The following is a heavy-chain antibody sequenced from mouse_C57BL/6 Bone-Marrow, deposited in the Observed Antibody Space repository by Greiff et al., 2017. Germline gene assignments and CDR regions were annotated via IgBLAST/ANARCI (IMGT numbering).Heavy chain of an antibody. J-gene: IGHJ2*01. CDR1: GYAFSSYW. Sequence: VLGVESGAELVKPGASVKISCKASGYAFSSYWMYWVKQRPGKGLEWIGQIYPGDGDTNYNGKFKGKVTLTADKSSSTACMQLSRLTTVDSAVYFCANDYDYDGYWGQGTTLTVSS. CDR3: ANDYDYDGY. CDR2: IYPGDGDT. V-gene: IGHV1-80*01. D-gene: IGHD2-4*01.